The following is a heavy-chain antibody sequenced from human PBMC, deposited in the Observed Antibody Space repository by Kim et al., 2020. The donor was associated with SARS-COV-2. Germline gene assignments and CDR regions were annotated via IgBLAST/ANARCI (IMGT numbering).Heavy chain of an antibody. J-gene: IGHJ4*02. CDR1: GYTFTNNG. D-gene: IGHD1-26*01. CDR2: INTNTGYP. Sequence: ASVKVSCKASGYTFTNNGINWVRQAPGQGLEWMGWINTNTGYPTYAQGFTGRFVFSLDTSVSTAYLQINSLKSEDSAVYYCAREKDVVGATADYWGQGTLVTSPQ. CDR3: AREKDVVGATADY. V-gene: IGHV7-4-1*02.